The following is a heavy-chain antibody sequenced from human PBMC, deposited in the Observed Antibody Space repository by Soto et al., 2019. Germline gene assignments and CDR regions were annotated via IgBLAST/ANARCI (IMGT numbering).Heavy chain of an antibody. V-gene: IGHV1-8*01. Sequence: ASVKVSCKASGYTFTSYDINWVRQATGQGLEWMGWMNPNSGNTGYAQKFQGRVTMTRNTSISTAYMELSSLRSEDTAVYYCASAPLDTGYYFDYWGQGTLVTVSS. D-gene: IGHD4-17*01. CDR3: ASAPLDTGYYFDY. CDR2: MNPNSGNT. CDR1: GYTFTSYD. J-gene: IGHJ4*02.